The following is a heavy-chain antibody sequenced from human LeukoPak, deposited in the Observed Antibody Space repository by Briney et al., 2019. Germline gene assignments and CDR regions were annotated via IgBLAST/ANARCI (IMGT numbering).Heavy chain of an antibody. CDR3: ARGADSSGYYFDY. CDR1: GFTFSSYS. J-gene: IGHJ4*02. D-gene: IGHD3-22*01. CDR2: IGSSSSYI. Sequence: PGGSLRLSCAASGFTFSSYSMNWVRQAPGKGLEWVSSIGSSSSYIYYADSVKGRFTISRDNAKNSLCLQMNSLRAEDTAVYYCARGADSSGYYFDYWGQGTLVTVSS. V-gene: IGHV3-21*01.